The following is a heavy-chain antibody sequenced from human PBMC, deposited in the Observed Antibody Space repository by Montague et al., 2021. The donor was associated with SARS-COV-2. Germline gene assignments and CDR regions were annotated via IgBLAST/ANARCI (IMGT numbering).Heavy chain of an antibody. J-gene: IGHJ4*02. CDR3: ARACEDYYYDSSGFLY. V-gene: IGHV3-48*03. CDR1: GFIFSSYE. Sequence: SLRLSCAASGFIFSSYEMNWVRQAPGKGLERVSYISNSGDTKYYXDSVKGRLTISRDNAKNSLYLQMSSLRAEDTAVYYCARACEDYYYDSSGFLYWGQGILVTVSS. CDR2: ISNSGDTK. D-gene: IGHD3-22*01.